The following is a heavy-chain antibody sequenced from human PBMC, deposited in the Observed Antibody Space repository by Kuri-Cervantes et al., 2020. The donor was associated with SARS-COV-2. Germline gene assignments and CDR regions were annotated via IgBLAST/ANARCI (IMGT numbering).Heavy chain of an antibody. V-gene: IGHV3-21*01. Sequence: GESLKISCAASGFTFSSYSMNWVRQAPGKGLEWVSSISSSSSYIYYADSVKGRFTISRGNAKNSLYLQMNSLRVEDTAVYYCARDSSIVVGRKGYYGMDVWGQGTTVTVSS. CDR2: ISSSSSYI. J-gene: IGHJ6*02. CDR3: ARDSSIVVGRKGYYGMDV. D-gene: IGHD2-2*01. CDR1: GFTFSSYS.